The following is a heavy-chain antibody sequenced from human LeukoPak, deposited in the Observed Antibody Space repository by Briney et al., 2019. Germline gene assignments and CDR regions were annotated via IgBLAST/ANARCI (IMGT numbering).Heavy chain of an antibody. Sequence: ASVKVSCKASGYTFTSYDINWVRQAPGQGLEWMGWISAYNGNTNYAQKLKGRVTMTTDTSTSTAYMELRSLRSDDTAVYYCARVGDCSSTSCYIYYYYYYMDVWGKGTTVTVSS. D-gene: IGHD2-2*02. V-gene: IGHV1-18*01. CDR1: GYTFTSYD. CDR3: ARVGDCSSTSCYIYYYYYYMDV. CDR2: ISAYNGNT. J-gene: IGHJ6*03.